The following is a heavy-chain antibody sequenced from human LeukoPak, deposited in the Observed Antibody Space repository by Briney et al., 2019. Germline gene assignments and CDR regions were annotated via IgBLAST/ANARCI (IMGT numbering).Heavy chain of an antibody. CDR3: ARVGGSGSYTLGYYYYGMDV. CDR2: INPSGGST. CDR1: GYTFTSYY. D-gene: IGHD3-10*01. J-gene: IGHJ6*02. Sequence: ASVKVSCKASGYTFTSYYMHWVRQAPGQGLEWMGIINPSGGSTSYAQKFQGRVTMTRDMSTSTVYMELSSLRSEDTAVYYCARVGGSGSYTLGYYYYGMDVWGQGTTVTVSS. V-gene: IGHV1-46*01.